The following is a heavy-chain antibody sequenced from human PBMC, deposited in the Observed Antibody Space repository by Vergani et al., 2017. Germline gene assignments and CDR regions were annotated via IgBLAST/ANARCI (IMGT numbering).Heavy chain of an antibody. J-gene: IGHJ5*02. CDR1: GFTFSSYS. CDR3: ARAVVTAAFGNWFDP. D-gene: IGHD2-21*02. Sequence: EVQLVESGGGLVQPGGSLRVSCAASGFTFSSYSMHWVRQAPGKGLEWVSYISSSSSTLYYADSVKGRFTISRDNAKNSLYLQMNSLRAEDTALYYCARAVVTAAFGNWFDPWGQGTLVTVSS. V-gene: IGHV3-48*01. CDR2: ISSSSSTL.